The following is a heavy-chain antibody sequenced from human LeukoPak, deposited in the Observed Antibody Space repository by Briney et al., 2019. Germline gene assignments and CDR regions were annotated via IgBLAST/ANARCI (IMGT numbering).Heavy chain of an antibody. D-gene: IGHD5-24*01. J-gene: IGHJ4*02. V-gene: IGHV1-69*05. CDR1: GGTFSSYA. CDR2: TIPIFGTA. CDR3: ARDHGGGYFDY. Sequence: SVKVSCTASGGTFSSYAISWVRQAPEQGLEWMGGTIPIFGTANYAQKFQGRVTITTDESTSTAYMELSSLRSEDTAVYYCARDHGGGYFDYWGQGTLVTVSS.